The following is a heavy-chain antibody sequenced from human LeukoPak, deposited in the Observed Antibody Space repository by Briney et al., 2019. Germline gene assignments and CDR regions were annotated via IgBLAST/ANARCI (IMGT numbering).Heavy chain of an antibody. CDR2: INTNTGNP. Sequence: ASVKVSCKASGYTFTSYAMNWVRQAPGQGLQWMGWINTNTGNPTYAQGFTGRFVFSLDTSVSTAYLQIGSLKAEDTAVYYCAIHERGYADYYMDVWGKGTTVTVSS. CDR3: AIHERGYADYYMDV. J-gene: IGHJ6*03. V-gene: IGHV7-4-1*01. CDR1: GYTFTSYA. D-gene: IGHD3-16*01.